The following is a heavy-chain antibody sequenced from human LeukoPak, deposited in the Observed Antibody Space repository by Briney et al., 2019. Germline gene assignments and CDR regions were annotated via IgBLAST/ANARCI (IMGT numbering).Heavy chain of an antibody. CDR3: ARVSGSYRNWFDP. J-gene: IGHJ5*02. V-gene: IGHV4-39*07. CDR1: GGSISSSGYY. Sequence: PSETLSLTCTVSGGSISSSGYYWGWIRQPPGKGLEWIGSIYYSGSTYYNPSLKSRVTISVDTSKNQFSLKLSSVTAADTAVYYCARVSGSYRNWFDPWGQGTLVTVSS. D-gene: IGHD1-26*01. CDR2: IYYSGST.